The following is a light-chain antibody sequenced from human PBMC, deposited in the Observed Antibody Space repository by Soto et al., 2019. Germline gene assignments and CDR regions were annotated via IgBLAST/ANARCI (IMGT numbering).Light chain of an antibody. V-gene: IGKV1-9*01. CDR3: QQLNSYPLT. CDR2: AAS. CDR1: QGISSY. Sequence: DIPMTQSPSSLSASVGDRVTITCRASQGISSYLAWYQQKPGKAPKLLIYAASTLQSGVPSRFSGSGSGTDFTLTISSLQPEDFATYYCQQLNSYPLTFAGGTKV. J-gene: IGKJ4*01.